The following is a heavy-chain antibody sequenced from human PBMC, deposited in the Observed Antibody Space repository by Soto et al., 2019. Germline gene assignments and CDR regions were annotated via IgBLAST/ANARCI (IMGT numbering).Heavy chain of an antibody. D-gene: IGHD3-22*01. J-gene: IGHJ4*02. CDR3: ATSTLISSGYSAPRF. Sequence: PSETLSLTCAVYGGSFSGYYWSWIRQPPGKGLEWIGEINHSGSTNYNPSLKSRVTISVDTSKNQFSLKLSSVTAADTAVYYCATSTLISSGYSAPRFWGQGTLVTVSS. CDR2: INHSGST. CDR1: GGSFSGYY. V-gene: IGHV4-34*01.